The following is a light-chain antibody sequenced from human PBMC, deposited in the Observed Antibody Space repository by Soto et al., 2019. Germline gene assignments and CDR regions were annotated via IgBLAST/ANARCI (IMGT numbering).Light chain of an antibody. CDR2: DAS. J-gene: IGKJ5*01. Sequence: EIVLTQSPATLSLSPGERGTLSCRASESISSYLAWYQQKPGQAPRILIYDASNRATGIPARFSGSGSGTDFTLTISSLEPEDFAVYYCQQRSKWPITFGQGTRLEIK. CDR1: ESISSY. CDR3: QQRSKWPIT. V-gene: IGKV3-11*01.